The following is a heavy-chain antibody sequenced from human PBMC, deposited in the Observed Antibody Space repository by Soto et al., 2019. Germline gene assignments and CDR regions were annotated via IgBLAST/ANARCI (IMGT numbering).Heavy chain of an antibody. CDR2: ISSSGATT. CDR1: GLIFNNNA. V-gene: IGHV3-23*01. D-gene: IGHD1-26*01. CDR3: PSSWELLPAFPC. Sequence: GGSLRLSCAASGLIFNNNAMTWVRQAPGQGLEWVATISSSGATTYYADSVKGRFTISRDNSKDTLYLLMSSLRVGDTAVYFWPSSWELLPAFPCWAQGARVPVPS. J-gene: IGHJ4*02.